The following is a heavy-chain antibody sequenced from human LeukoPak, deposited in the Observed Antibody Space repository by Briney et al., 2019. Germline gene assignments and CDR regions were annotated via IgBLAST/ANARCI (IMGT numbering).Heavy chain of an antibody. CDR1: GFTFGDYA. J-gene: IGHJ6*03. D-gene: IGHD2-2*01. Sequence: GGSLRLSCTASGFTFGDYAMSWVRQAPGKGLEWVGFIRSKAYGGTTEYAASVKGRFTISRDDSKSIAYLQMNSLKTEDTAVYYCTRDGVVVVPAAQYYYYYYYMDVWGKGTTVTISS. V-gene: IGHV3-49*04. CDR2: IRSKAYGGTT. CDR3: TRDGVVVVPAAQYYYYYYYMDV.